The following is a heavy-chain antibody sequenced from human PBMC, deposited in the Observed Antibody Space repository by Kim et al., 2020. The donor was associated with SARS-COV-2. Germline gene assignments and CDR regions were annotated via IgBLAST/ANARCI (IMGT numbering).Heavy chain of an antibody. V-gene: IGHV4-4*02. D-gene: IGHD4-4*01. CDR3: ARDRSTVTTFDY. J-gene: IGHJ4*02. Sequence: STPSLKSRVTISVDKSKNQFSLKLSSVTAADTAVYYCARDRSTVTTFDYWGQGTLVTVSS.